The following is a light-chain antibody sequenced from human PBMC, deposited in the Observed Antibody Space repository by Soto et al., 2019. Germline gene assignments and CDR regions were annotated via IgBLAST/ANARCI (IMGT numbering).Light chain of an antibody. Sequence: QSVLTQPASVSGSPGRSITISCTGTSSDVGGYDYVSWYQRHPGKAPRLMIYDVTNQPSGVSDRFSGSKSGNTASLTISGLQTEDEADYYCSSHTSSSAVVFGGGTKVTVL. V-gene: IGLV2-14*03. CDR2: DVT. J-gene: IGLJ2*01. CDR1: SSDVGGYDY. CDR3: SSHTSSSAVV.